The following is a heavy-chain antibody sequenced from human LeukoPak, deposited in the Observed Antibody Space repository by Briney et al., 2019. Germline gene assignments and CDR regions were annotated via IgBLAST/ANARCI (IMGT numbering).Heavy chain of an antibody. Sequence: SETLSLTCTVSGGSISSSSYYWGWIRQPPGKGLEWIGSIYYSGSTYYNPSLKSRVTILVDTSKNQFSLKLSSVTAADTAVYYCARDPYFYYDSSGYSMADAFDIWGQGTMVTVSS. D-gene: IGHD3-22*01. J-gene: IGHJ3*02. CDR1: GGSISSSSYY. V-gene: IGHV4-39*07. CDR3: ARDPYFYYDSSGYSMADAFDI. CDR2: IYYSGST.